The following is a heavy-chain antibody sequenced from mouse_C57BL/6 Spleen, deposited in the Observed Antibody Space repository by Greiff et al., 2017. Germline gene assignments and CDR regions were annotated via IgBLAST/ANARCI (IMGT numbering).Heavy chain of an antibody. V-gene: IGHV1-39*01. CDR2: INPNYGTT. CDR1: GYSFTDYN. J-gene: IGHJ1*03. D-gene: IGHD1-1*01. CDR3: ARAPITTVVAHWYFDV. Sequence: EVQLQQSGPELVKPGASVKISCKASGYSFTDYNTNWVKQSNGKSLEWIGVINPNYGTTSYNQKFKGKATLTVDQSSSTAYMQLNSLTSEDSAVYYCARAPITTVVAHWYFDVWGTGTTVTVSS.